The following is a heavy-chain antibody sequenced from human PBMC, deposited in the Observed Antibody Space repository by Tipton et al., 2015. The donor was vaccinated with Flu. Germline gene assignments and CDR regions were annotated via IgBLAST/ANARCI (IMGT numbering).Heavy chain of an antibody. D-gene: IGHD6-19*01. CDR3: AREKDSSGSEFFQQ. J-gene: IGHJ1*01. Sequence: TLSLTCIVSGDSMSSFYWSWVRRPATKGLEWIGRIYTSGTTKYNPSLKSRVTMSVDTSKNQFSLRLSSVPAADTAVYYCAREKDSSGSEFFQQWGQGTLVTVSS. CDR1: GDSMSSFY. CDR2: IYTSGTT. V-gene: IGHV4-4*07.